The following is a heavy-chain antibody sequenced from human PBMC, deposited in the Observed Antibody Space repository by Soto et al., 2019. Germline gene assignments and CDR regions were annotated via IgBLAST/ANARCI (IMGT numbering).Heavy chain of an antibody. J-gene: IGHJ6*02. V-gene: IGHV3-33*01. Sequence: PGGSLRLSCAASGFTFSSYGMHWVRQAPGKWLEWVAVIWYDGSNKYYADSVKGRFTISRDNSKNTLYLQMNSLRAEDTAVYYCARDYGFWSGYSTGPYYYGMDVWGQGXTVTVYS. CDR3: ARDYGFWSGYSTGPYYYGMDV. CDR2: IWYDGSNK. CDR1: GFTFSSYG. D-gene: IGHD3-3*01.